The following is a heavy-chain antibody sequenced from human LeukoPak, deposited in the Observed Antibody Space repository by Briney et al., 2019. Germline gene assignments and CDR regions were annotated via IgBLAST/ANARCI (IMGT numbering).Heavy chain of an antibody. CDR2: ITNWNGGST. CDR1: GFTFDDYG. Sequence: GGSLRLSCAASGFTFDDYGMSWVRQSTGKGLEWVSAITNWNGGSTGYADSVRGRFTISRDNAKNSLYLQMDSLRAEDTALYYCARCSRSSTDCYSAFDIWGQGTMVTVSS. CDR3: ARCSRSSTDCYSAFDI. J-gene: IGHJ3*02. D-gene: IGHD2-2*02. V-gene: IGHV3-20*04.